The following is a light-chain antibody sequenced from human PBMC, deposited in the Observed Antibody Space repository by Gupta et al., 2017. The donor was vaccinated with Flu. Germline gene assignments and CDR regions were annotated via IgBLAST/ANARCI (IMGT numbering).Light chain of an antibody. V-gene: IGLV3-1*01. J-gene: IGLJ2*01. CDR3: QTWDSSTGV. CDR1: KLGNNF. CDR2: QDT. Sequence: CSGDKLGNNFVSGYQHKPGQSPVLVIYQDTKRPSGIPERFSGSNSGNTATLTISGTQAMDEADFYCQTWDSSTGVFGGGTKLTVL.